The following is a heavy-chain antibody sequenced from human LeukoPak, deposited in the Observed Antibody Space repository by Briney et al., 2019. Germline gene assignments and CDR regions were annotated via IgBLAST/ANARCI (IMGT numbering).Heavy chain of an antibody. CDR3: AKGGYQLLYPDDY. V-gene: IGHV3-23*01. J-gene: IGHJ4*02. D-gene: IGHD2-2*02. CDR1: GFTFSSYA. CDR2: ISGSGGST. Sequence: GGSLRLSCAASGFTFSSYAMSWVRQAPGKGLEWVSAISGSGGSTYYADSVKGRFTISRDNSKSTLYLQMNSLRAEDTAVYYCAKGGYQLLYPDDYWGQGTLVTVSS.